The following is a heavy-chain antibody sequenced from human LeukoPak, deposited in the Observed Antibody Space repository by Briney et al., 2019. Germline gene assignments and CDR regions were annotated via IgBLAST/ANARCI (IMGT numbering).Heavy chain of an antibody. CDR1: GYTLTGYY. V-gene: IGHV1-2*02. D-gene: IGHD1-1*01. J-gene: IGHJ4*02. CDR2: INPNRGGT. Sequence: ASVKVSCKASGYTLTGYYMHWVRQAPGQGLEWMGWINPNRGGTNYAQKFQGRVTMTRDTSISTAYMELSRLRSDDTAVYYCAREGVDWNHSVYYFDYWGQGTLVTVSS. CDR3: AREGVDWNHSVYYFDY.